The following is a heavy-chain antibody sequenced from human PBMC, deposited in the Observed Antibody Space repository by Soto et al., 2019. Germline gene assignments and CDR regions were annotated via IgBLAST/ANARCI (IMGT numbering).Heavy chain of an antibody. Sequence: ASVKVSFKAAGYTFTSYYLHWVRQAPGQGLEWMGILNPSGGSTSYAQKFQGRVTMARDTSTSTVYMELSSLRSEDTAVYYCARGSNAVFDYWGQRTLVTDSS. CDR3: ARGSNAVFDY. CDR2: LNPSGGST. D-gene: IGHD4-4*01. V-gene: IGHV1-46*01. CDR1: GYTFTSYY. J-gene: IGHJ4*02.